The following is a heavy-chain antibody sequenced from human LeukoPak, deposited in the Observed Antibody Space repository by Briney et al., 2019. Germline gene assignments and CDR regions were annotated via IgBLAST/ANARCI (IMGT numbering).Heavy chain of an antibody. V-gene: IGHV3-21*01. Sequence: GGSLRLSCAVSGITLSNYGMSWVRQAPGRGLEWVSSISSSSSYIYYADSVKGRFTISRDNAKNSLYLQMNSLRAEDTAVYYCARSYYDSSGYYYGYWGQGTLVTVSS. CDR1: GITLSNYG. CDR3: ARSYYDSSGYYYGY. J-gene: IGHJ4*02. D-gene: IGHD3-22*01. CDR2: ISSSSSYI.